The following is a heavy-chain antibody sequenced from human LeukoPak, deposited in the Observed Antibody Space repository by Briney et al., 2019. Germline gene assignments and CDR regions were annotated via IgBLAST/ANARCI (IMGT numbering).Heavy chain of an antibody. CDR2: ISSSSSYI. CDR1: GFTFSGYS. D-gene: IGHD3-10*01. Sequence: PGGSLRLSCAASGFTFSGYSMNWVRQAPGKGLEWVSSISSSSSYIYYADSVKGRFTMSRDNAKNSLYLQMNSLRADDTAVYYCARGGGYYIMDVWGQGTTATVSS. V-gene: IGHV3-21*01. J-gene: IGHJ6*02. CDR3: ARGGGYYIMDV.